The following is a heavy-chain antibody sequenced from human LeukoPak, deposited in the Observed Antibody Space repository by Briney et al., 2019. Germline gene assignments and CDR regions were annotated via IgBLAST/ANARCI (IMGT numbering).Heavy chain of an antibody. Sequence: SVKVSCKASGGTSSSYAISWVRQAPGQGLEWMGGIIPIFGTANYAQKFQGRVTITTDESTSTAYMELSSLRSEDTAVYYCARELSVPAAPFDPWGQGTLVTVSS. CDR3: ARELSVPAAPFDP. CDR1: GGTSSSYA. V-gene: IGHV1-69*05. CDR2: IIPIFGTA. D-gene: IGHD2-2*01. J-gene: IGHJ5*02.